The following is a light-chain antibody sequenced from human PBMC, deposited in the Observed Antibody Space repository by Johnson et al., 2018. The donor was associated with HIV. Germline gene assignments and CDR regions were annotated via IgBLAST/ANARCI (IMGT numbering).Light chain of an antibody. CDR2: ENN. J-gene: IGLJ1*01. V-gene: IGLV1-51*02. CDR1: SSDMGNYA. Sequence: QSVLTQPPSVSAAPGQKVTISCSGISSDMGNYAVSWYQQLPGTAPKLLIYENNKRPSGIPDRFSGSKSGTSATLGITGLQTGDEADYYCGTWDSSLSAGGVFGTGTKVTVL. CDR3: GTWDSSLSAGGV.